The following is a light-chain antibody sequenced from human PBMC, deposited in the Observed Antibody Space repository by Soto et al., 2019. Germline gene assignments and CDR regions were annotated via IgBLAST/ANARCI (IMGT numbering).Light chain of an antibody. CDR2: EVS. Sequence: QSVLTQPASVSGSPGQSITISCTGTSSDVGGYNYVSWYQQHPGKAPKFMIYEVSNRPSGVSSRFSGSKSGNTASLTISGLQAEDEADYYCISYTGSSTSYVFGSGTKVTVL. CDR3: ISYTGSSTSYV. CDR1: SSDVGGYNY. V-gene: IGLV2-14*01. J-gene: IGLJ1*01.